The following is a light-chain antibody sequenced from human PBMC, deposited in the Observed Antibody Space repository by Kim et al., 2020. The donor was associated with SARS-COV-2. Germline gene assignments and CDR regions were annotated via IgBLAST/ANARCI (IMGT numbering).Light chain of an antibody. CDR1: QDITNY. J-gene: IGKJ1*01. Sequence: DIQMTQSPSSLSASVGDRVTITCQATQDITNYLNWYQQKPGKAPKLLIYDASTLDTGVPSRFSGSRSGTEFTFTISSLQPEDIATYYCQQFANLPRTFGQGTKVDIK. CDR2: DAS. V-gene: IGKV1-33*01. CDR3: QQFANLPRT.